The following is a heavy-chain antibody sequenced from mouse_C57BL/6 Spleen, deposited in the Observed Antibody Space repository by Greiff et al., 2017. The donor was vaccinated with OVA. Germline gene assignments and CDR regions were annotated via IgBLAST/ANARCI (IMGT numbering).Heavy chain of an antibody. CDR2: IWSGGST. V-gene: IGHV2-2*01. D-gene: IGHD2-4*01. J-gene: IGHJ1*03. Sequence: VKLQESGPGLVQPSQSLSITCTVSGFSLTSYGVHWVRQSPGKGLEWLGVIWSGGSTDYNAAFISRLSISKDNSKSQVFFKMISLQDDDKAINYCARSYDYDGYFDVWGTGTTVTVSS. CDR3: ARSYDYDGYFDV. CDR1: GFSLTSYG.